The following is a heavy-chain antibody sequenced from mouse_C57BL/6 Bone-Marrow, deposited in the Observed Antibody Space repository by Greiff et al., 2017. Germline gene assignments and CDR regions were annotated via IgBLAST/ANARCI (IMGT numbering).Heavy chain of an antibody. CDR1: GYTFTSYW. CDR2: IDPSDSYT. J-gene: IGHJ4*01. CDR3: AILSMDY. V-gene: IGHV1-69*01. Sequence: VKLQQPGAELVMPGASVKLSCKASGYTFTSYWMHWVKQRPGQGLEWIGEIDPSDSYTNYNQKFKGKSTLTVDKSSSTAYMQLSSLTSEDSAVYYCAILSMDYWGQGTSVTVSS. D-gene: IGHD1-1*02.